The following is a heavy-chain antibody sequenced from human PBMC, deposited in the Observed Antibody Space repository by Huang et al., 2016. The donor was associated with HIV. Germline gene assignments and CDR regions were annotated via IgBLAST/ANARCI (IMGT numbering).Heavy chain of an antibody. CDR2: IERDGSST. V-gene: IGHV3-74*02. CDR1: GFILSDYW. Sequence: EVELAESGGGSVRPGQSLRLSCVGSGFILSDYWMHWVRQIPGKGVMVVARIERDGSSTSYADSVKGRFTIYRDNARNTVYLQMSSLRVDDTAVYYCVRAREKGYDFWSGYRYWGQGAQVTVSS. D-gene: IGHD3-3*01. J-gene: IGHJ4*01. CDR3: VRAREKGYDFWSGYRY.